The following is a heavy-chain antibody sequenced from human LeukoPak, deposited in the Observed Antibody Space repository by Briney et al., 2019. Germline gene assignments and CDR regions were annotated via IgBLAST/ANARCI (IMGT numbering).Heavy chain of an antibody. V-gene: IGHV3-23*01. CDR1: GFTFSSYA. CDR2: INGGGYTT. D-gene: IGHD3-16*01. Sequence: GGSLRLSCAASGFTFSSYAMSWVRQAPGKGQEWVPAINGGGYTTYYADSVKGRFTISRDSSKNTLYLQMNSLRAEDTAVYYCAVFRGYFYAMDVWGQGTTVTVSS. CDR3: AVFRGYFYAMDV. J-gene: IGHJ6*02.